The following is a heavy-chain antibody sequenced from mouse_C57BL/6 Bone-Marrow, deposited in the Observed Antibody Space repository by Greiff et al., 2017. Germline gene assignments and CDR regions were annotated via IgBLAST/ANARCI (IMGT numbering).Heavy chain of an antibody. CDR3: ASGYYDSSGDWYFDV. J-gene: IGHJ1*03. Sequence: QPPQSGPELVKPGASVKIPCKASGYTFTDYNMDWVKQSHGKSLEWIGDINPNNGGTIYNQKFKGKATLTVDKSSSTAYMELRSLTSEDTAVYYCASGYYDSSGDWYFDVWGTGATVTVSS. V-gene: IGHV1-18*01. D-gene: IGHD1-1*01. CDR2: INPNNGGT. CDR1: GYTFTDYN.